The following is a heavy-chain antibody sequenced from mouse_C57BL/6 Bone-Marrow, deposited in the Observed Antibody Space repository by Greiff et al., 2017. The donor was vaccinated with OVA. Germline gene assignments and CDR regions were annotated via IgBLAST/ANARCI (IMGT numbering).Heavy chain of an antibody. CDR3: ARPGYYDYAFDY. D-gene: IGHD2-4*01. V-gene: IGHV5-17*01. J-gene: IGHJ2*01. CDR1: GFTFSDYG. Sequence: EVKLMESGGGLVKPGGSLKLSCAASGFTFSDYGMHWVRQAPEKGLEWVAYISSGSSTIYYADTVKGRFTISRDNAKNTLFLQMTSLRSEDTAMYYCARPGYYDYAFDYWGQGTTLTVSS. CDR2: ISSGSSTI.